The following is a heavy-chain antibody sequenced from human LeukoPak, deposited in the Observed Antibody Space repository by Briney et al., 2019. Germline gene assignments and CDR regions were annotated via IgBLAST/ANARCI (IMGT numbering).Heavy chain of an antibody. Sequence: PSETLSLTCTVSGGSISSYYWSWIRQPPGKGLEWIGYIYYSGSTNYNPSLKSRVTISVDTSRNQFSLKLSSVTAADTAVYYCARHHDDSSGYYRYWGQGTLVTVSS. CDR1: GGSISSYY. CDR2: IYYSGST. J-gene: IGHJ4*02. CDR3: ARHHDDSSGYYRY. D-gene: IGHD3-22*01. V-gene: IGHV4-59*08.